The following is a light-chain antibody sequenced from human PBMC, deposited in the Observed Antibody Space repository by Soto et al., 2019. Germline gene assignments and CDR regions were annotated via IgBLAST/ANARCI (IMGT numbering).Light chain of an antibody. CDR3: QQFNDWPRT. CDR2: DAS. J-gene: IGKJ1*01. V-gene: IGKV3-15*01. CDR1: QSVSSK. Sequence: EIAMTQSPGTMSVSPGERATLSCRASQSVSSKLAWYQQKPGQAPRLLIYDASTRATGIPARFSGSGSGTEFTLTISSLQSEDFAFYYCQQFNDWPRTFGQGTKVDIK.